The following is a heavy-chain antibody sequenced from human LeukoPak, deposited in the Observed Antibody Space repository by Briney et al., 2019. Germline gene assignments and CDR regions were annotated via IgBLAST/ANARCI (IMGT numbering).Heavy chain of an antibody. V-gene: IGHV7-4-1*02. Sequence: ASVKVSCKASGYTFTNYYMHWVRQAPGQGLEWMGWINTNTGNPTYAQGFTGRFVFSLDTSVSTAYLQISSPKAEDTAVYYCARESDYGGISWGQGTLVTVSS. J-gene: IGHJ5*02. CDR3: ARESDYGGIS. CDR1: GYTFTNYY. D-gene: IGHD4-23*01. CDR2: INTNTGNP.